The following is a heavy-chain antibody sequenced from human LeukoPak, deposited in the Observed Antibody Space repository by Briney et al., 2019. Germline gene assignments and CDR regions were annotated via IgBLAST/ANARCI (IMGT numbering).Heavy chain of an antibody. CDR1: GYSISSGYY. CDR2: IYHSGST. D-gene: IGHD4-23*01. Sequence: SETLSLTCAVSGYSISSGYYWGWIRQPPGKGLEWIGSIYHSGSTCYNPSLKSRVTISVDTSKNQFSLKLSSVTAADTAVYYCARLSYGGNRRDFDYWGQGNLVTVSS. J-gene: IGHJ4*02. CDR3: ARLSYGGNRRDFDY. V-gene: IGHV4-38-2*01.